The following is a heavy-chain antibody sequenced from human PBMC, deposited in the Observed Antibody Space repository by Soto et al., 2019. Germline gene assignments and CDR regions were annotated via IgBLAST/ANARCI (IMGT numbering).Heavy chain of an antibody. CDR1: GGTFSSYA. D-gene: IGHD6-13*01. Sequence: SVKVSWKASGGTFSSYAISWVRQAPGQGLEWMGGIIPIFGTANYAQKFQGRVTITADESTSTAYMELSSLRSEDTAVYYCARDSTTQQLESLWGQGTLVTVSS. V-gene: IGHV1-69*13. CDR2: IIPIFGTA. CDR3: ARDSTTQQLESL. J-gene: IGHJ4*02.